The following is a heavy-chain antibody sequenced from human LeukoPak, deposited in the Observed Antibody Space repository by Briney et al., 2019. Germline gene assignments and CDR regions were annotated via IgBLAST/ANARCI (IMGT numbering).Heavy chain of an antibody. CDR1: GDSISSSTYY. Sequence: SETLSLTCTVSGDSISSSTYYWGWIRQPPRKGLEWIGSIYYSGSTYYNPSLKSRVTISIDTSKNQFSLKLSSVTAADTAVYYCARRGSSFFDYWGQGILVTVSS. CDR3: ARRGSSFFDY. CDR2: IYYSGST. J-gene: IGHJ4*02. D-gene: IGHD6-13*01. V-gene: IGHV4-39*01.